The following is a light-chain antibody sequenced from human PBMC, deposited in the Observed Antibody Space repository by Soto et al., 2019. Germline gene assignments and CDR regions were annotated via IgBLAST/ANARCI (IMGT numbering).Light chain of an antibody. Sequence: DIQMTQSPSSLSASLGGRVTITCRASQSISRNLNWYQQKPGKAPTLLINSASSLQSGVPSRFSGSGSGTDFTLTISSLQPEDFATYYCQQSYSIPWTFGQGTKVEIK. CDR3: QQSYSIPWT. V-gene: IGKV1-39*01. J-gene: IGKJ1*01. CDR1: QSISRN. CDR2: SAS.